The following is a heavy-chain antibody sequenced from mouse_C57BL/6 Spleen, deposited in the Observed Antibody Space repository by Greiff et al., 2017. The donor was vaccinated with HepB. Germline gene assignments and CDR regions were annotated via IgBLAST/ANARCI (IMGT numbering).Heavy chain of an antibody. D-gene: IGHD1-1*01. CDR2: ISSGSSTI. J-gene: IGHJ4*01. CDR3: ARTTRVVAGDYYAMDY. CDR1: GFTFSAYG. Sequence: EVKLVESGGGLVKPGGSLKLSCAASGFTFSAYGMHWVRQAPEKGLEWVAYISSGSSTIYYADTVKGRFTISRDNAKNALFLQMTSLRSEDTAMYYCARTTRVVAGDYYAMDYWGQGTSVTVSS. V-gene: IGHV5-17*01.